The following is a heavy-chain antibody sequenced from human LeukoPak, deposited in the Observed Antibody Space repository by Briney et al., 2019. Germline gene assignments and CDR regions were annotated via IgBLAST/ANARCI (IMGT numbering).Heavy chain of an antibody. D-gene: IGHD1-26*01. CDR3: ARAPREGFSGSYHDY. CDR1: GFTFSSYA. CDR2: ISSNGDNT. Sequence: PGRSLRLSCAASGFTFSSYAMHWVRQAPGKGLEYVSAISSNGDNTYYANSVKGRFTISRDNSKNTLYLQMASLRGEDTAVYYCARAPREGFSGSYHDYWGQGTLVTVSS. J-gene: IGHJ4*02. V-gene: IGHV3-64*01.